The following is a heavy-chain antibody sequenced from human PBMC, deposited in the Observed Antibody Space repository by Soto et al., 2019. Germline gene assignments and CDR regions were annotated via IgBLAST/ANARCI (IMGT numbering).Heavy chain of an antibody. CDR3: AKDRRAGGNSAFYFDF. J-gene: IGHJ4*02. V-gene: IGHV3-23*01. CDR1: GFKFSNYA. Sequence: LRLSCAVSGFKFSNYAMSWVRQAPGKGLEWVSLISATGGGTYYADSVKGRFTISRDNSHNTLYLKVHSLTAEDTAVYYCAKDRRAGGNSAFYFDFWGQGAQVTVSS. CDR2: ISATGGGT. D-gene: IGHD3-16*01.